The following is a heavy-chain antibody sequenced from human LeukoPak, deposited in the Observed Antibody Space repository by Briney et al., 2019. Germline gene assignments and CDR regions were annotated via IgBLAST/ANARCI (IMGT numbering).Heavy chain of an antibody. D-gene: IGHD6-13*01. V-gene: IGHV3-23*01. J-gene: IGHJ4*02. CDR3: ALVSLYSSSWYGDY. Sequence: GGSLRLSCEASGFTLSTYAVSWVRQAPGKGLEWVSAISGSDGTTYYADSVKGRFTISRDISKNTLFPQMNSLRAEDTALYYCALVSLYSSSWYGDYWGQGTLVTVSS. CDR1: GFTLSTYA. CDR2: ISGSDGTT.